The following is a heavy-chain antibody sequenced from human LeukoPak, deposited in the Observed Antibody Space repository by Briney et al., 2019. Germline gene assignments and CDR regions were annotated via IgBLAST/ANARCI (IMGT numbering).Heavy chain of an antibody. CDR1: GFTFSSYG. CDR3: ARVDRGYTYGYNALDI. D-gene: IGHD5-18*01. V-gene: IGHV3-30*03. CDR2: ISYDGSNK. Sequence: GGSLRLSCAASGFTFSSYGMHWVRQAPGKGLEWVAVISYDGSNKYYADSVKGRFTISRDNSKNTLYLQMNSLRAEDTAVYYCARVDRGYTYGYNALDIWGQGTMVTVSS. J-gene: IGHJ3*02.